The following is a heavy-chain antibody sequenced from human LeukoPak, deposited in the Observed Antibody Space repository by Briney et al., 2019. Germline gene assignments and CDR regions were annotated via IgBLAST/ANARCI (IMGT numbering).Heavy chain of an antibody. CDR2: IKQDGSEK. V-gene: IGHV3-7*01. CDR3: ARSYSGSYRAPLAY. J-gene: IGHJ4*02. D-gene: IGHD1-26*01. CDR1: GFTFSTYW. Sequence: GGSLRLSFAASGFTFSTYWMSWVRQAPGKGLEWVANIKQDGSEKYYVDSVRGRFTISRDNAKNSLYLQMNSLRAEDTAVYYCARSYSGSYRAPLAYWGQGTLVTVSS.